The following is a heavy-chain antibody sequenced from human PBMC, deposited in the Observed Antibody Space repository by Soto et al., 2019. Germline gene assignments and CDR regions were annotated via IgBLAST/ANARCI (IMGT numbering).Heavy chain of an antibody. CDR1: GGSITNYY. CDR3: ARDDYKDGGNNWFDS. D-gene: IGHD3-16*01. J-gene: IGHJ5*01. V-gene: IGHV4-4*07. CDR2: MYTKERT. Sequence: QVQLQQSGPGLVKASETLSLTCTVSGGSITNYYWSWIRQPAGKGLEWIGRMYTKERTNYNLSFKSRVTMSVDTSKNQFSLKLNAVTAADTAVYYCARDDYKDGGNNWFDSWGQGTLVTVSS.